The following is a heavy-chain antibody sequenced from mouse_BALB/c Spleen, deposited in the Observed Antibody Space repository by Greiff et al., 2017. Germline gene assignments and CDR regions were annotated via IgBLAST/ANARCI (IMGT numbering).Heavy chain of an antibody. CDR1: GFTFSSYA. D-gene: IGHD1-1*01. CDR3: ARGSYGSRGGYFDY. Sequence: EVKLVESGGGLVKPGGSLKLSCAASGFTFSSYAMSWVRQTPEKRLEWVASISSGGSTYYPDSVKGRFTISRDNARNILYLQMSSLRSEDTAMYYCARGSYGSRGGYFDYWGQGTTLTVSS. J-gene: IGHJ2*01. V-gene: IGHV5-6-5*01. CDR2: ISSGGST.